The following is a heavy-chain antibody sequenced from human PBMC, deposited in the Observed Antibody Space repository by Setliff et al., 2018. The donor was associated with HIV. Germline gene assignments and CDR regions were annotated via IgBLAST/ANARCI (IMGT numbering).Heavy chain of an antibody. D-gene: IGHD3-22*01. Sequence: KTSGALSLTCTVSGGSISSGGYYWSWIRQHPGKGLEWIGYIYYSGSTYYNPSLKSRVTISVDTSKNQFSLKLSSVTAADTAVYYCARDFISDSSGYYSSHFDCWGQGTLVTVSS. CDR1: GGSISSGGYY. V-gene: IGHV4-31*03. CDR3: ARDFISDSSGYYSSHFDC. CDR2: IYYSGST. J-gene: IGHJ4*02.